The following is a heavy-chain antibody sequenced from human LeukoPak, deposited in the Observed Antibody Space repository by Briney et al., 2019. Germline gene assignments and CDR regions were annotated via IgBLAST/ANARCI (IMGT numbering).Heavy chain of an antibody. CDR1: GFTFSDYY. Sequence: GGSLRLSCAASGFTFSDYYMSWIRQAPGKGLEWVSYISSSGSTIYYADSVKGRFTISRDNAKNSLYLQMNSLRAEDTAIYYCARVRYFDSTGTLDYWGQGTLVTVSS. D-gene: IGHD3-22*01. CDR3: ARVRYFDSTGTLDY. V-gene: IGHV3-11*04. J-gene: IGHJ4*02. CDR2: ISSSGSTI.